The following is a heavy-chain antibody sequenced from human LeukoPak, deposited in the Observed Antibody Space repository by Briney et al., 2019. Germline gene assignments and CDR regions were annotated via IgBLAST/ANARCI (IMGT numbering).Heavy chain of an antibody. CDR2: ISSSSSYI. CDR3: ARDQDYYGSGRNGMDV. D-gene: IGHD3-10*01. J-gene: IGHJ6*02. V-gene: IGHV3-21*01. CDR1: GFTFSSYS. Sequence: GGSLRLSCAASGFTFSSYSMNWVRQAPGKGPEWVSSISSSSSYIYYADSVKGRFTISRDNAKNSLYLQMNSLRAEDTAVYYCARDQDYYGSGRNGMDVWGQGTTVTVSS.